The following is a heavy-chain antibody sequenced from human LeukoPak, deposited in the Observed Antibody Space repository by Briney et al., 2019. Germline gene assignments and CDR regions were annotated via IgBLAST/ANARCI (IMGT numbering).Heavy chain of an antibody. J-gene: IGHJ2*01. Sequence: RSLTLSCAASRFIFSNYFMHWVRQPPGKGLEWVAVIAHDGRQTYYSDPVKGRFTITRDNSSNTLYLQMSSLRAADTAVDFCAKDGGSNSYWYYDLWGRGTLVTVSS. CDR1: RFIFSNYF. V-gene: IGHV3-30*04. CDR3: AKDGGSNSYWYYDL. D-gene: IGHD1-26*01. CDR2: IAHDGRQT.